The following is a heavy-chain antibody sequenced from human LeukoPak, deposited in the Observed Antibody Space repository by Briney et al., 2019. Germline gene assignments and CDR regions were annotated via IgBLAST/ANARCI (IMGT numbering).Heavy chain of an antibody. CDR1: GFTFSSYA. CDR3: AKGQELDDGVFDS. CDR2: ISGNSGRT. J-gene: IGHJ4*02. D-gene: IGHD1-1*01. V-gene: IGHV3-23*01. Sequence: GGSLRLSCAASGFTFSSYAMSWVRQAPGKGLEWVSSISGNSGRTYYADSVKGRFSISRDNSNNTLYLQMNSLRAEDAAIYYCAKGQELDDGVFDSWGQGTLVTVSS.